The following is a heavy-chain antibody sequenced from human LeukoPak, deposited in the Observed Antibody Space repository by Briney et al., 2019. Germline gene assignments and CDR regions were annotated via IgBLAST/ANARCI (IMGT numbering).Heavy chain of an antibody. CDR2: INHSGST. CDR3: ARDGFGYSYGFDY. Sequence: PSETLPLTCAVYGGSFSGYYWSWIRQPPGKGLEWIGEINHSGSTNYNPSLKSRVTISVDTSKNQFSLKLSSVTAADTAVYYCARDGFGYSYGFDYWGQGTLVTVSS. D-gene: IGHD5-18*01. J-gene: IGHJ4*02. CDR1: GGSFSGYY. V-gene: IGHV4-34*01.